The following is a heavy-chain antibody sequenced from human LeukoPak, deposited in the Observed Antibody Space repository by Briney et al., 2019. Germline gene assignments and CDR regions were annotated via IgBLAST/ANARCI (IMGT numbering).Heavy chain of an antibody. Sequence: GGSLRLSCAASGFTFSSYAMHWVRRAPGKGLEWVAVISYDGSNKYYADSVKGRFTISRDNSKNTLYLQMNSLRAEDTAVYYCAREEPYSSGPNYYYYYGMDVWGQGTTVTVSS. CDR3: AREEPYSSGPNYYYYYGMDV. CDR1: GFTFSSYA. V-gene: IGHV3-30-3*01. D-gene: IGHD6-19*01. CDR2: ISYDGSNK. J-gene: IGHJ6*02.